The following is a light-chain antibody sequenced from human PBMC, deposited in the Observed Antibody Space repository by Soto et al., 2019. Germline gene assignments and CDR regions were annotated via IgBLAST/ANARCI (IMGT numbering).Light chain of an antibody. V-gene: IGKV1-5*01. CDR3: QQSYSRPRT. CDR1: QSISSW. Sequence: DIQMTQSPSTLSASVGDRVTITFLASQSISSWLAWYQQKPGKAPKVLIYDASSLESGVPSRFSGSGSGTDFTLTISSLQPEDFATYFCQQSYSRPRTFGQGTKVDI. J-gene: IGKJ1*01. CDR2: DAS.